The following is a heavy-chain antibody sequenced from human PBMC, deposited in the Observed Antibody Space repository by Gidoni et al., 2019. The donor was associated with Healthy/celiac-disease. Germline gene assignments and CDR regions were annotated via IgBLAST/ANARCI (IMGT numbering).Heavy chain of an antibody. D-gene: IGHD2-15*01. CDR2: IYWYDDK. CDR1: GFSLSTSGVG. V-gene: IGHV2-5*01. J-gene: IGHJ4*02. CDR3: AHSPGTEYCSGGSCYSEGFGFDY. Sequence: QITLKESGPTLVKPTQTLTLTCTFSGFSLSTSGVGVVWIRQPPGKALEWLALIYWYDDKRYSPSLKSRLTITKDTSKNQVVLTMTNMDPVDTATYYCAHSPGTEYCSGGSCYSEGFGFDYWGQGTLVTVSS.